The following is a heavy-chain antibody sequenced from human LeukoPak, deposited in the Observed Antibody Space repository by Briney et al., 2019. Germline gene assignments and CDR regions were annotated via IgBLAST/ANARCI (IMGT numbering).Heavy chain of an antibody. V-gene: IGHV3-48*03. CDR2: ISSSGSTI. D-gene: IGHD3-10*02. J-gene: IGHJ6*04. CDR3: AELGITMIGGV. Sequence: GGSLRLSCVASGFTFSGYAMSWVRQAPGKGLEWVSYISSSGSTIYYADSVKGRFTISRDNAKNSLYLQMNSLRAEDTAVYYCAELGITMIGGVWGKGTTVTISS. CDR1: GFTFSGYA.